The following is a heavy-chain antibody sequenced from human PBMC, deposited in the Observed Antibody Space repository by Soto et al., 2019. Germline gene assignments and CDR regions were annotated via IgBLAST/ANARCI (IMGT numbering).Heavy chain of an antibody. J-gene: IGHJ4*02. CDR3: ARGAADTAMVDS. V-gene: IGHV4-34*01. Sequence: PPETLSLTCAVNGGSLSGHYWSWIRKSPGKGLEWIGEINHRGSYDYNPSLKGRVTLSIDASMNHVTLELTSVTAADTAVYYCARGAADTAMVDSWGQGTLVTVS. CDR2: INHRGSY. CDR1: GGSLSGHY. D-gene: IGHD5-18*01.